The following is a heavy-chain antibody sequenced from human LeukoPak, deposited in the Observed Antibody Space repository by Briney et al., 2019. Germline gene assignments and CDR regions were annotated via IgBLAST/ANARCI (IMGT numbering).Heavy chain of an antibody. CDR3: ARDRLRWPKIDY. Sequence: SGTLSLTCAVSGGSISSSSYYWGWIRQPPGKGLEWIGSIYYSVTTYYNPSLKSRVTISVDTSKNQFSLKLNSVTAADTAVYYCARDRLRWPKIDYWGQGTLVTVSS. CDR2: IYYSVTT. CDR1: GGSISSSSYY. J-gene: IGHJ4*02. D-gene: IGHD4-23*01. V-gene: IGHV4-39*07.